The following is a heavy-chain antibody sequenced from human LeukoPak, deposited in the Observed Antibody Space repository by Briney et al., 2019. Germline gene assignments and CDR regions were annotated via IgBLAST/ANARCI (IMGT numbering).Heavy chain of an antibody. CDR2: INTNTGNP. D-gene: IGHD3-22*01. CDR3: ARGGYDSSGYLECYFDY. J-gene: IGHJ4*02. CDR1: GGTFSSYA. V-gene: IGHV7-4-1*02. Sequence: ASVKVSCKASGGTFSSYAISWVRQAPGQGLEWMGWINTNTGNPTYAQGFTGRFVFSLDTSVSTAYLQISSLKAEDTAVYYCARGGYDSSGYLECYFDYWGQGALVTVSS.